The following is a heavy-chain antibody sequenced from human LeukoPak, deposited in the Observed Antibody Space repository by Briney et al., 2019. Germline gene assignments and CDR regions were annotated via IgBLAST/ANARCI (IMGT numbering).Heavy chain of an antibody. CDR3: ARGPSNRHFDY. D-gene: IGHD2/OR15-2a*01. CDR2: ISSRTSDT. J-gene: IGHJ4*02. CDR1: GFTFSDYY. V-gene: IGHV3-11*06. Sequence: KPGGSLRLSRAAPGFTFSDYYMSWIRQAPGKGLEWVSYISSRTSDTNYADSVKGRFTISRDNAKNSLLLQMNSLRDEDTAVYYCARGPSNRHFDYWGEVTWVTVSS.